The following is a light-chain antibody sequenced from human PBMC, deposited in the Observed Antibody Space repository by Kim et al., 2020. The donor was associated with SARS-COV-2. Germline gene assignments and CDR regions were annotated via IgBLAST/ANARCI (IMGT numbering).Light chain of an antibody. CDR2: YDS. Sequence: PGTRAWITGGAISNGSNSVHWYQQMPGQAPVLVISYDSDRPSGIPERFSGSNSGNTATLTISRVEAGDEADYYCQVWDSSGDHRVVFGGGTQLTVL. CDR3: QVWDSSGDHRVV. V-gene: IGLV3-21*04. CDR1: SNGSNS. J-gene: IGLJ2*01.